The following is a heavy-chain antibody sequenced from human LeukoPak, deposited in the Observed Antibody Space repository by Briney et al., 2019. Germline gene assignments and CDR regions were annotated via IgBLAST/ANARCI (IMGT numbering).Heavy chain of an antibody. CDR2: IKPDSGGT. CDR3: SRGLATVTTYRGGNWFDP. J-gene: IGHJ5*02. Sequence: GASVKVSCKASGYIFSDYYMHWVRQAPGQGLEWMGWIKPDSGGTNYEQKFQGRVIMTLDTSISTAYMELTRLTSDDTAVYYCSRGLATVTTYRGGNWFDPWGQGTLVTVSS. CDR1: GYIFSDYY. D-gene: IGHD5-18*01. V-gene: IGHV1-2*02.